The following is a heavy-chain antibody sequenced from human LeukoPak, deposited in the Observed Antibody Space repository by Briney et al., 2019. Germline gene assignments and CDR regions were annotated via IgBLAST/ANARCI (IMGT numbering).Heavy chain of an antibody. Sequence: PGGSLRLSCAASGFTFSNYAMGWVRLAPGKGLEWVSTISGSGDSTHYADSVKDRFAIFRDNSKSTLHLQMNSLRAEDTAVYYCAKHTWGSTASFDYWGQGTLVTVSS. CDR3: AKHTWGSTASFDY. J-gene: IGHJ4*02. CDR2: ISGSGDST. D-gene: IGHD1-26*01. V-gene: IGHV3-23*01. CDR1: GFTFSNYA.